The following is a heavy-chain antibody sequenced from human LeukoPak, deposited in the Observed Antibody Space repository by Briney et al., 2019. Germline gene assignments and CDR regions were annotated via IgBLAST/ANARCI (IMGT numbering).Heavy chain of an antibody. D-gene: IGHD5-12*01. V-gene: IGHV3-7*03. CDR2: IKQDGSEK. CDR1: GFTFSSYW. J-gene: IGHJ4*02. Sequence: GGSLRLSCAASGFTFSSYWMSWVRQAPGKGLEWVANIKQDGSEKYYVDSVKGRFTISRDNAKNSLYLQMNSLRAEDTAIYYCAKDDAWLRFLYWGQGTLVTVSS. CDR3: AKDDAWLRFLY.